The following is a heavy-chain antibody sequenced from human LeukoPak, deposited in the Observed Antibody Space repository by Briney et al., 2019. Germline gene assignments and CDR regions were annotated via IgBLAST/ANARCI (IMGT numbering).Heavy chain of an antibody. CDR3: ASFEALLWFGELSGAEYFQH. Sequence: PGGSLRLSCAASGFTFNSYTLNWVRQAPGKGLEWVSSISSSSNYIYYADSVTGRFTISRDNAKNSLYLQMNSLRAEDTAVYYCASFEALLWFGELSGAEYFQHWGQGTLVTVSS. J-gene: IGHJ1*01. V-gene: IGHV3-21*01. D-gene: IGHD3-10*01. CDR2: ISSSSNYI. CDR1: GFTFNSYT.